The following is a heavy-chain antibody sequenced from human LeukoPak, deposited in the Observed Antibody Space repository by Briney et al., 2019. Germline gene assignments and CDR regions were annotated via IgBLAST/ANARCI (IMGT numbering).Heavy chain of an antibody. CDR2: ISAYNGNT. V-gene: IGHV1-18*01. J-gene: IGHJ4*02. CDR1: GYTFTSYG. CDR3: ARPLLWWPLVGYFDY. D-gene: IGHD2-8*02. Sequence: ASVKVSCKASGYTFTSYGISWVRQAPGQGLEWMGWISAYNGNTNYAQKLQGRVTMTTDTSTSTAYMELRSLRSDDTAVYYCARPLLWWPLVGYFDYWGQGTLVTVSS.